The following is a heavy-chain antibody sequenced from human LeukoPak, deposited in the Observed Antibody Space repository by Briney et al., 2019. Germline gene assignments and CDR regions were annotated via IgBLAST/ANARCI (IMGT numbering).Heavy chain of an antibody. CDR2: ISYDGSNK. CDR1: GFTFSSYA. J-gene: IGHJ3*02. D-gene: IGHD1-1*01. Sequence: GGSLRLSCAASGFTFSSYAMHWVRQAPGEGLEWVAVISYDGSNKYFADSVKGGFTISSDKSKNTLFLQMNSLRPEDTAVYYCARDLVNIYTTGSTYDAFDMWGEGTMVTVSS. V-gene: IGHV3-30*04. CDR3: ARDLVNIYTTGSTYDAFDM.